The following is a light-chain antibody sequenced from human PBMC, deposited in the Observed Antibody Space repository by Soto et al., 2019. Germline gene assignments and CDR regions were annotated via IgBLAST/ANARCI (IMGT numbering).Light chain of an antibody. J-gene: IGKJ1*01. CDR3: QQFAISST. CDR2: DAS. CDR1: HNIERW. V-gene: IGKV1-5*01. Sequence: IQSTQSPAIPAASFGDRVLITLRASHNIERWMAWYQQKPGKAPSLLIFDASTLHSGVPSRFSGSGSGTDFTLTISRLQPDDFATYYCQQFAISSTFGQGTKVDI.